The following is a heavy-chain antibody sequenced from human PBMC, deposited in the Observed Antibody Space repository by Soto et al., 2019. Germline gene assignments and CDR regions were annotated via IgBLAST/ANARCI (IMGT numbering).Heavy chain of an antibody. CDR3: ARHAYDFWSGHPNPRYYYGMDV. V-gene: IGHV5-51*01. J-gene: IGHJ6*02. CDR1: GYSFTSYW. D-gene: IGHD3-3*01. CDR2: IYPGDSNT. Sequence: EVQLVQSGAEVKKPGESLKISCKGSGYSFTSYWIGWVRQMPGKGLEWMGIIYPGDSNTRYSPSLQGQVTISVDKSNSTAYLQWSSLKATDTAMYYCARHAYDFWSGHPNPRYYYGMDVWGQGTTVTVSS.